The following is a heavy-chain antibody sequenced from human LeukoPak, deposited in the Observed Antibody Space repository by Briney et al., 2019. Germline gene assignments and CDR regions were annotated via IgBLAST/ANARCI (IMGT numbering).Heavy chain of an antibody. D-gene: IGHD6-13*01. V-gene: IGHV1-2*02. CDR3: ARIRKSNSWYDAFDI. J-gene: IGHJ3*02. CDR2: INPNSGAT. CDR1: GYTFTAYF. Sequence: ASVKDSCKASGYTFTAYFIHWVRQAPGQGLEWMGWINPNSGATTYAQKFQGRVTMTRDTSISTAYMELSRLRSDDTAVYYCARIRKSNSWYDAFDIWGQGTMVTVSS.